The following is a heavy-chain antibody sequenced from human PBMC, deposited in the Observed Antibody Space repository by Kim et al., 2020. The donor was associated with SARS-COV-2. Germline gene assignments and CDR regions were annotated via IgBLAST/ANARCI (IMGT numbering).Heavy chain of an antibody. V-gene: IGHV4-31*03. Sequence: SETLSLTCTVSGGSISSGGYYWSWIRQHPGKGLEWIGYIYYSGSTYYNPSLKSRVTISVDTSKNQFSLKLSSVTAADTAVYYCARAPIKLRYFDSLGYYYGMDVWCRGTTVTVSS. CDR3: ARAPIKLRYFDSLGYYYGMDV. D-gene: IGHD3-9*01. CDR1: GGSISSGGYY. CDR2: IYYSGST. J-gene: IGHJ6*02.